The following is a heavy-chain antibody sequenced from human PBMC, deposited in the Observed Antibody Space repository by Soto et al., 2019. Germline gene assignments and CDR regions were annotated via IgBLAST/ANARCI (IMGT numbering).Heavy chain of an antibody. CDR1: GFTFSSYA. V-gene: IGHV3-23*01. Sequence: GGSLRLSCAASGFTFSSYAMSWVRQAPGKGLEWVSAISGGDDSTYYADSVKGRFTISRDNSKNTLYLQMNSLRAEDTAAYYCAKGGTSYSPPPDYWGQGTLVTVSS. CDR2: ISGGDDST. D-gene: IGHD6-6*01. CDR3: AKGGTSYSPPPDY. J-gene: IGHJ4*02.